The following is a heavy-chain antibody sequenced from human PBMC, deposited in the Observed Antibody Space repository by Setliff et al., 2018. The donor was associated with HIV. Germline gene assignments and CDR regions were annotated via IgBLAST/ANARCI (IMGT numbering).Heavy chain of an antibody. CDR2: IYWNDDK. CDR1: GFSLSTSGVA. V-gene: IGHV2-5*01. Sequence: GSGPTLVNPTQTLTLTCTFSGFSLSTSGVAVGWIRQPPGKALEWLGIIYWNDDKRYRPSLKHRLTLSKDTSRDQVVLTMTNMDPVDTATYYCAHMYSSSWYLSPSEHFRHWGQGTLVTVSS. D-gene: IGHD6-13*01. CDR3: AHMYSSSWYLSPSEHFRH. J-gene: IGHJ1*01.